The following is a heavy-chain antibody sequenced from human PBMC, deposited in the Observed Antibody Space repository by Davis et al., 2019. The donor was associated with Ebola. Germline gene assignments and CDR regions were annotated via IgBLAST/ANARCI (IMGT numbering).Heavy chain of an antibody. CDR3: ARDYGDYGFDY. V-gene: IGHV1-69*13. CDR1: GGTFSSYA. D-gene: IGHD4-17*01. CDR2: IIPIFGTA. J-gene: IGHJ4*02. Sequence: SVKVSCKASGGTFSSYAISWVRQAPGQGLEWMGGIIPIFGTANYAQKFQGRVTITADESTRTAYMELSSLGSEDTAVYYCARDYGDYGFDYWGQGTLVTVSS.